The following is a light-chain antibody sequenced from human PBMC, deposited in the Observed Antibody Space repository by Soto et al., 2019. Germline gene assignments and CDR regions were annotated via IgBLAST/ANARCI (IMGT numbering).Light chain of an antibody. CDR1: QDISNY. CDR3: QQYDNLPRA. V-gene: IGKV1-33*01. Sequence: DIQMTQSPSSLSASVGDRVTITCQASQDISNYLNWYQQKPGKAPKLLIYDASNLETGVPSRFSGSGSGTDFTFTISSLQPEDIATYYCQQYDNLPRAFGGGTKVAIK. J-gene: IGKJ4*01. CDR2: DAS.